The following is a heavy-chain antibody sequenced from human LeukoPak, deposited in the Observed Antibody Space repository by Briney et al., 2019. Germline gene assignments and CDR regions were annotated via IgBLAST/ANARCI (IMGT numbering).Heavy chain of an antibody. CDR2: IYYSGST. CDR1: GGSISSYY. Sequence: PSETLSLTCTVSGGSISSYYWSWIRQPPGKGLEWIGYIYYSGSTNYNPSLKSRVTISVDTSKNQFSLKLSSVTAADTAVYYCARVPGYSYGLFDYWGQGTLVTVPS. J-gene: IGHJ4*02. D-gene: IGHD5-18*01. V-gene: IGHV4-59*01. CDR3: ARVPGYSYGLFDY.